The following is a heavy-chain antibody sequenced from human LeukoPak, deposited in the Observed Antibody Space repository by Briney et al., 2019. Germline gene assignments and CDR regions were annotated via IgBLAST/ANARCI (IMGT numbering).Heavy chain of an antibody. CDR3: AREASTPGTTSAFDI. Sequence: PSETPSLTCTVSGGSISSYYWSWIRQPPGKGLECIGYIYYSGSTNYNPSLKSRVTISVDTSKNQFSLKLSSVTAADTAVYYCAREASTPGTTSAFDIWGQGTMVTVSS. V-gene: IGHV4-59*01. CDR1: GGSISSYY. J-gene: IGHJ3*02. CDR2: IYYSGST. D-gene: IGHD1-1*01.